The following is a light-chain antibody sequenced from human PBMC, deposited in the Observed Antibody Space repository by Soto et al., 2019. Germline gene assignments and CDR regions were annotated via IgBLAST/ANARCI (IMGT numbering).Light chain of an antibody. J-gene: IGLJ1*01. CDR3: SSYTSSSTPYV. Sequence: QSALTQPTSVSGSPGQSITISCTGNHNDIGTYDYVSWYQQHPGRAPRLLIHGVTTRPSGISGRFSASKSGLTASLTISGLQPEDEADYYCSSYTSSSTPYVFGTGTKLTVL. CDR2: GVT. CDR1: HNDIGTYDY. V-gene: IGLV2-14*03.